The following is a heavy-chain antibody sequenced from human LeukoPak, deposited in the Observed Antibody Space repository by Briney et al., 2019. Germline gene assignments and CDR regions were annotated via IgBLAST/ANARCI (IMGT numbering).Heavy chain of an antibody. V-gene: IGHV1-2*02. D-gene: IGHD6-13*01. CDR2: ISPYSGGT. Sequence: ASVKVSCKSSGNTLTGYYRHWVRQAPGQGLEWMGWISPYSGGTNYAQKFQGRVTMTRDTSITTAYMEVHRLTSDDTAVYYCARGDSSSWHLDYWGQGSLVTVSS. CDR3: ARGDSSSWHLDY. J-gene: IGHJ4*02. CDR1: GNTLTGYY.